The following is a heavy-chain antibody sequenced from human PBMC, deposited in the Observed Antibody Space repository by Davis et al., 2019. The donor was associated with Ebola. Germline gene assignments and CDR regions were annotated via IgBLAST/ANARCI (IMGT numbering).Heavy chain of an antibody. CDR2: IYPGDSDT. Sequence: GESLKISCKGSGYSLTTYWIGWVRQMPGKGLEWMGIIYPGDSDTRYSPSFQGQVTISADKSNSTAYLQWSSLKASDTAMYYCARQGGHTRSGGSCYGLECAFDIWGQGTMVTVSS. J-gene: IGHJ3*02. CDR1: GYSLTTYW. V-gene: IGHV5-51*01. CDR3: ARQGGHTRSGGSCYGLECAFDI. D-gene: IGHD2-15*01.